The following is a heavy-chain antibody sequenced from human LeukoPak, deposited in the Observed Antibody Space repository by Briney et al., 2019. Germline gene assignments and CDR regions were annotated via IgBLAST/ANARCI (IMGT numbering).Heavy chain of an antibody. D-gene: IGHD4-23*01. CDR1: GGSISSYY. Sequence: SETLSLTCTVSGGSISSYYWSWIRQPPGKGLEWIGYIYYSGSTNYNPSLKSRVTISADTSKNQFSLKLSSVTAADTAVYYCARGATVVTRCWFDPWGQGTLVTVSS. V-gene: IGHV4-59*12. J-gene: IGHJ5*02. CDR2: IYYSGST. CDR3: ARGATVVTRCWFDP.